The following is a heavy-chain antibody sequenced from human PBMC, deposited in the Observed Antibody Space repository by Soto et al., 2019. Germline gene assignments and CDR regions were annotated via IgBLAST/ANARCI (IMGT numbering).Heavy chain of an antibody. V-gene: IGHV3-15*07. CDR1: GVTSTDVW. Sequence: PGGSLRLSCAVSGVTSTDVWMNWVRQAPGKGPEWVGRIKSNTAGGTTDFAAPVKGRFTISRDDSQNTLYLQMDSLKTEDTAVYYCSHGYYQYFNSWGPGTLVTVSS. J-gene: IGHJ4*02. D-gene: IGHD5-18*01. CDR3: SHGYYQYFNS. CDR2: IKSNTAGGTT.